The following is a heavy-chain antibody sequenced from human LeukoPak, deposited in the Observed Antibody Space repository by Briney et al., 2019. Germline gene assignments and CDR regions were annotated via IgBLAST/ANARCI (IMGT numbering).Heavy chain of an antibody. CDR3: AKTRPLDSSSWSHGDY. D-gene: IGHD6-13*01. CDR1: GFTFSSYN. CDR2: ISGSGDST. V-gene: IGHV3-23*01. J-gene: IGHJ4*02. Sequence: PGGSPRLSCAASGFTFSSYNMNWVRQAPGKGLEWVSAISGSGDSTYYGDSVKGRFTISRDNSKNTLYLQMNSLRAEDTAVYYCAKTRPLDSSSWSHGDYWGQGTLVTVSS.